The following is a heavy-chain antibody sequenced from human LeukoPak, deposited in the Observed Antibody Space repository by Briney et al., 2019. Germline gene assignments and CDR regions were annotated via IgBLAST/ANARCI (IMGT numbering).Heavy chain of an antibody. CDR1: GFTFSSYG. V-gene: IGHV3-30*02. Sequence: GGSLSLSCVASGFTFSSYGMHWVRQAPGKGQEWVAFIRYDGSNKYYADSVKGRFTISRGNSKNTLYLQMNSLRAEDTAVYYCAKVASVATLHYYYYMDVWGKGTTVTVSS. D-gene: IGHD5-12*01. CDR3: AKVASVATLHYYYYMDV. CDR2: IRYDGSNK. J-gene: IGHJ6*03.